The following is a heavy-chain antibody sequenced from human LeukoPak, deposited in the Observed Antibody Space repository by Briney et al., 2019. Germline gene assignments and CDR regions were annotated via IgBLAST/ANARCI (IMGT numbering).Heavy chain of an antibody. J-gene: IGHJ3*02. D-gene: IGHD1-26*01. Sequence: ASVKVSCKASGYTFTSYGISWVRQAPGQGLEWMGWISAYNGNTNYAQKLQGRVTMTTDTSTSTAYMELRSLRSDDTAVYYCARDKVGALRGWGHDAFDIWGQGTMVTVSS. CDR3: ARDKVGALRGWGHDAFDI. V-gene: IGHV1-18*01. CDR2: ISAYNGNT. CDR1: GYTFTSYG.